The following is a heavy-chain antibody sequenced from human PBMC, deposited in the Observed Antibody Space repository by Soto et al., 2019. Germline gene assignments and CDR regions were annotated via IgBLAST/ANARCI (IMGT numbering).Heavy chain of an antibody. V-gene: IGHV4-4*02. J-gene: IGHJ2*01. D-gene: IGHD1-26*01. Sequence: QVQLQESGPGLVKPSGTLSLTCAVSGGSISSSNWWSWVRQPPGKGLEWIGEIYHSGSTNYNPSLKSRVTISVDQSKYQFSLKRSSVPAADTAVYYCARDPFWELLWYFDLWGRGTLVTVSS. CDR3: ARDPFWELLWYFDL. CDR2: IYHSGST. CDR1: GGSISSSNW.